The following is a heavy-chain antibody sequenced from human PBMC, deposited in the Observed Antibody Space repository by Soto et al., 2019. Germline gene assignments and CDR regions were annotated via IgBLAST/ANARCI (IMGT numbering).Heavy chain of an antibody. V-gene: IGHV1-69*13. D-gene: IGHD2-2*02. CDR3: ARDRRYCSSTSCYTGDAFDI. J-gene: IGHJ3*02. CDR2: IIPIFGTA. Sequence: SVKVSCKASGGTFSSYAIIWVRQAPGQGLEWMGGIIPIFGTANYAQKFQGRVTITADESTSTAYMELSSLRSDDTAVYYCARDRRYCSSTSCYTGDAFDIWGQGTMVTVPS. CDR1: GGTFSSYA.